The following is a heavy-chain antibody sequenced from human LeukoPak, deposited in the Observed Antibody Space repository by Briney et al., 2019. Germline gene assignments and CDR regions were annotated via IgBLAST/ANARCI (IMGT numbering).Heavy chain of an antibody. Sequence: PSETLSLTCTVSGGSISSSSYYWGWIRQPPGKGLEWIGSIYYSGSTYYNPSLKSRVTISVDTSKNQFSLKLSSVTAADTAVYYCARVKGGSSWYDYYYYMDVWGKGTTVTVSS. J-gene: IGHJ6*03. CDR1: GGSISSSSYY. CDR3: ARVKGGSSWYDYYYYMDV. CDR2: IYYSGST. V-gene: IGHV4-39*07. D-gene: IGHD6-13*01.